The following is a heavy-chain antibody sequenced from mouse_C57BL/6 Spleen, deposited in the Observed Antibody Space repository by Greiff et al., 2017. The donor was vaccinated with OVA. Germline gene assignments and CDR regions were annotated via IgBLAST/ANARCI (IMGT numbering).Heavy chain of an antibody. D-gene: IGHD2-4*01. V-gene: IGHV5-16*01. CDR3: ARYDYDGYFDV. CDR2: INYDGSST. CDR1: GFTFSDYY. J-gene: IGHJ1*03. Sequence: EVKLMESEGGLVQPGSSMKLSCTASGFTFSDYYMAWVRQVPEKGLEWVANINYDGSSTYYLDSLKSRFIISRDNAKNILYLQMSSLKSEDTATYYCARYDYDGYFDVWGTGTTVTVSS.